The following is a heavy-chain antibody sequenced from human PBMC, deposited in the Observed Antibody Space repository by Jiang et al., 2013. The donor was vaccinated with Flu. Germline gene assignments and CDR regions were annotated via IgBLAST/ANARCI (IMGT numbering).Heavy chain of an antibody. D-gene: IGHD1-26*01. CDR1: GFSLSTSGMC. J-gene: IGHJ4*02. V-gene: IGHV2-70*11. CDR2: IDWDDDK. Sequence: LTCTFSGFSLSTSGMCVSWIRQPPGKALEWLARIDWDDDKYYSTSLKTRLTISKDTSKNQVVLTMTNMDPVDTATYYCARISRIVGATNYFDYWGQGTLVTVSS. CDR3: ARISRIVGATNYFDY.